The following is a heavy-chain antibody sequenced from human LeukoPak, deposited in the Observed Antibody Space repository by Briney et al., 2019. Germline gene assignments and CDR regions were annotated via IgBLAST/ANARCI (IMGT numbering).Heavy chain of an antibody. CDR1: GGSISSSSYY. D-gene: IGHD1-26*01. Sequence: PSETLSLTCTVSGGSISSSSYYWGWLRQPPGKGLEWIGSIYYSGSTYYNPSLKSRVTISVDTSKNQFSLKLSSVTAADTAVYYCARCPWEGSIPIDYWGQGTLVTVSS. CDR3: ARCPWEGSIPIDY. J-gene: IGHJ4*02. V-gene: IGHV4-39*07. CDR2: IYYSGST.